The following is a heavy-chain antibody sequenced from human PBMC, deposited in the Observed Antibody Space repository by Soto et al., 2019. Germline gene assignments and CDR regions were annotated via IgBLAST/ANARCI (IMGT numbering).Heavy chain of an antibody. D-gene: IGHD4-17*01. CDR2: IIPIFGTA. Sequence: SVKVSCKASGYTFTSYGISWVRQAPGQGLEWMGGIIPIFGTANYAQKFQGRVTITADESTSTAYMELSSLRSEDTAVYYCAADDYGGKNRFDYWGQGTLVTVS. V-gene: IGHV1-69*13. CDR3: AADDYGGKNRFDY. J-gene: IGHJ4*02. CDR1: GYTFTSYG.